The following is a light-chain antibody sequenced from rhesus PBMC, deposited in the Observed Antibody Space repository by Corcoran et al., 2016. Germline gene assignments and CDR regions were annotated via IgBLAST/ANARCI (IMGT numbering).Light chain of an antibody. CDR3: LQYSSSPRT. Sequence: DIQMTQSPSSLSASVGDKVTITCRASQGISSWLAWYQQKQGKAPKLLIYKASSLQSGVPSRFIGSGSGTDFTLTISSLQPEDFATYYCLQYSSSPRTFGQGTKVEIK. V-gene: IGKV1-22*01. J-gene: IGKJ1*01. CDR1: QGISSW. CDR2: KAS.